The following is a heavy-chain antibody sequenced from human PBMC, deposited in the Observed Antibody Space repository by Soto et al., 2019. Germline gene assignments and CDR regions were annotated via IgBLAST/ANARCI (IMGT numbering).Heavy chain of an antibody. CDR2: IYYSGST. Sequence: PSDTLSLTCAVSGGSIGSGGYYWSWILQHPGKGLEWIGYIYYSGSTYYNPSLKSRVTISVDTSKTQFFLNLSSVTDADTAVYYCARDSSKGEPTNIRLRGRKWDNWFDPWGQGTLVTVSS. J-gene: IGHJ5*02. V-gene: IGHV4-31*11. D-gene: IGHD3-16*01. CDR3: ARDSSKGEPTNIRLRGRKWDNWFDP. CDR1: GGSIGSGGYY.